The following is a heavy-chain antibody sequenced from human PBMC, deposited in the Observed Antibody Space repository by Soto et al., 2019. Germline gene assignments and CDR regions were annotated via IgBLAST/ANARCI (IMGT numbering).Heavy chain of an antibody. J-gene: IGHJ3*02. CDR1: GYRKNSCA. CDR3: ARVSRFAALDAFDI. CDR2: INAGNGNT. V-gene: IGHV1-3*01. Sequence: GAPAELCCKDSGYRKNSCAMRWVRQAKGQRLEWMGWINAGNGNTKYSQKFQGRVTITRDTSASTAYMELSSLRSEDTAVYYCARVSRFAALDAFDIWGQGTMVTVSS. D-gene: IGHD3-3*01.